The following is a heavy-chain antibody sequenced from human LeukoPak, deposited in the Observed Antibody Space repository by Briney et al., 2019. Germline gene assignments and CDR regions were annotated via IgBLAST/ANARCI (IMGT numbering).Heavy chain of an antibody. CDR2: INHSGST. J-gene: IGHJ4*02. CDR3: ATEADYHFDY. V-gene: IGHV4-34*01. CDR1: GGSFSGYY. Sequence: SETLSLTCAVYGGSFSGYYWSWIRQPPGKGLEWIGEINHSGSTNYNPSLKSRVTISVDTSKNQFSLELSSVTAADTAVYYCATEADYHFDYWGQGTLVTVSS. D-gene: IGHD4-11*01.